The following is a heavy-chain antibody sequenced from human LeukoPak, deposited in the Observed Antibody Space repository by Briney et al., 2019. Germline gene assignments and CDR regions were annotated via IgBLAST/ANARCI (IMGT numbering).Heavy chain of an antibody. V-gene: IGHV3-33*01. CDR2: IWYDGSNK. Sequence: GSLRLSCAASGFTFSIYGMHWVRQAPGKGLEWVAVIWYDGSNKYYVDSVKGRFTISRDNSKNTLYLQMNSLRAEDTAVYYCARATTSSGDAFDIWGQGTMVTVS. CDR3: ARATTSSGDAFDI. J-gene: IGHJ3*02. CDR1: GFTFSIYG. D-gene: IGHD3-22*01.